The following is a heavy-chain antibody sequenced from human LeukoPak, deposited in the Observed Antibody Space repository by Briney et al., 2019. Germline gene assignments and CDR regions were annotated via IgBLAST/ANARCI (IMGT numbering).Heavy chain of an antibody. V-gene: IGHV4-59*08. D-gene: IGHD4-17*01. CDR2: ISYTGSP. CDR3: ARLLKNDNAGDPDTFDM. CDR1: GESITSHY. Sequence: SETLSLTCSVSGESITSHYWSWIRQSPGKGLEWISYISYTGSPRYNPSFQSRVTISLDTSKTHFSLKLTSVTAADTAVYYCARLLKNDNAGDPDTFDMWGPGTMVTVSS. J-gene: IGHJ3*02.